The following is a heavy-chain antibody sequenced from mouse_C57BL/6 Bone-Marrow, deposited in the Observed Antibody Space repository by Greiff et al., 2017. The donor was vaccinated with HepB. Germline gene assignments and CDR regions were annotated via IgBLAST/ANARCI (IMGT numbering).Heavy chain of an antibody. CDR1: GYTFTSYW. V-gene: IGHV1-64*01. CDR2: IHPNSGST. J-gene: IGHJ4*01. CDR3: ARSKPSMDY. Sequence: VKLQQSGAELVKPGASVKLSCKASGYTFTSYWMHWVKQRPGQGLEWIGMIHPNSGSTNYNEKFKSKATLTVDKSSSTAYMQLSSLTSEDSAVYYCARSKPSMDYWGQGTSVTVSS.